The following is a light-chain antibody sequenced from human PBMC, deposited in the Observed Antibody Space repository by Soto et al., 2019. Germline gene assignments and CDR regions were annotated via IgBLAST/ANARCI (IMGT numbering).Light chain of an antibody. V-gene: IGLV2-14*01. Sequence: QSVLTQPASVSGSPGQSITISCSGTSNDVGGYDYVSWYQQHPGKAPKLVIYEVSNRPSWVSNRFSGSKSGNTASLTISGLQAEDEADYHCSSYSSSGTLFVFGTGTKVTVL. CDR3: SSYSSSGTLFV. J-gene: IGLJ1*01. CDR1: SNDVGGYDY. CDR2: EVS.